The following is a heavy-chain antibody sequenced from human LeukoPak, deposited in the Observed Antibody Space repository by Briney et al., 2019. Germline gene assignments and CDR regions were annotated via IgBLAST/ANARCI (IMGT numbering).Heavy chain of an antibody. D-gene: IGHD4-17*01. J-gene: IGHJ4*02. CDR1: GFTFSSYA. CDR3: ARDRDYAFDS. V-gene: IGHV3-48*02. CDR2: IGGTHSNI. Sequence: PGGSLRLSCAASGFTFSSYAMHWVRQAPGKGLEWVSYIGGTHSNIYYADSVKGRFTISRDDAKNSLYLQMNSLRDEDTAVYYCARDRDYAFDSWGQGTPVTVSS.